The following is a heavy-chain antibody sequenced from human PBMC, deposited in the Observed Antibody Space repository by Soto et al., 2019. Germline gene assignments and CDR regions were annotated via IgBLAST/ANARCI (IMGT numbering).Heavy chain of an antibody. Sequence: PGGSLRLSYVASVFPFNQFLTSCVRQAPGKGLEWVQGISGRGGTISYADSAKGRFTISRDNAKNTLYLQMNSLRAEDTAIYYGAKADDILTGYAFNPWGQGTLVSVS. D-gene: IGHD3-9*01. V-gene: IGHV3-23*01. J-gene: IGHJ5*02. CDR3: AKADDILTGYAFNP. CDR1: VFPFNQFL. CDR2: ISGRGGTI.